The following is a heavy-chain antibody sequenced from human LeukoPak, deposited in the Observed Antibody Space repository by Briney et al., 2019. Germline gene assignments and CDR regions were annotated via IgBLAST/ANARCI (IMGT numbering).Heavy chain of an antibody. CDR1: GYTFSGYY. V-gene: IGHV1-2*02. J-gene: IGHJ3*02. D-gene: IGHD3-22*01. CDR3: ARDRYYYDGIDYPYSDAFDI. Sequence: ASVKVSCKASGYTFSGYYMHWVRQAPGQGLEWMGWINPNGGGTNYAQKFQGRVTMTRDTSISTAYMELSRLRSDDTAVYYCARDRYYYDGIDYPYSDAFDIWGQGTMVTVSS. CDR2: INPNGGGT.